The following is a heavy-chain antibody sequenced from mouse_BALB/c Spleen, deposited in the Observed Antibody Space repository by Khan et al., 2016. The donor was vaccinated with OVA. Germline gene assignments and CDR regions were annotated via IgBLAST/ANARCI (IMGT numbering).Heavy chain of an antibody. D-gene: IGHD1-1*02. CDR1: GFTFSNYA. V-gene: IGHV5-6-5*01. CDR3: ARDYWFTY. CDR2: ISSGGTT. J-gene: IGHJ3*01. Sequence: EVELVESGGDLVKPGGSLKLSCAASGFTFSNYAMSWVRQTPEKRLEWVASISSGGTTYYPDSGKGRVTISRENARNILYLQMNSLRSEDTAMFYCARDYWFTYWGQGTLVTVSA.